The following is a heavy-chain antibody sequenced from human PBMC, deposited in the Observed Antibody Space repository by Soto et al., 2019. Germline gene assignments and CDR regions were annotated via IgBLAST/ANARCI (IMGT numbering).Heavy chain of an antibody. D-gene: IGHD3-10*01. CDR1: GGSFSGYY. CDR2: INHSGST. CDR3: ARIGVERPIDY. V-gene: IGHV4-34*01. J-gene: IGHJ4*02. Sequence: QVQLQQWGAGLLKPSETLSLTCAVYGGSFSGYYWSWLRQPPGKGLEWIGEINHSGSTNYNPSLKSRVTISVDTAKNQVALKLSSVTAADTAVYYCARIGVERPIDYWGQGTLVTVSS.